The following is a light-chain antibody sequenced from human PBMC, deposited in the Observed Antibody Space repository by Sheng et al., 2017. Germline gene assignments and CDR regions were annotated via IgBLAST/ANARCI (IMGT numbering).Light chain of an antibody. CDR1: NADVGSDYY. Sequence: QSALTQPASVSGSPGQSITISCTGTNADVGSDYYVSWYQQPPGKAPKLIIFDVNQRPSGTSSRFSASKSGSTASLTISGLQAEDEAEYYCSSYTTDNTVVFGGGTKLTIL. J-gene: IGLJ2*01. CDR2: DVN. CDR3: SSYTTDNTVV. V-gene: IGLV2-14*03.